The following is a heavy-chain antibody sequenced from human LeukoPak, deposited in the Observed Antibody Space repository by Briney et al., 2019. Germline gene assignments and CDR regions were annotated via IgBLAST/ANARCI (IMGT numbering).Heavy chain of an antibody. J-gene: IGHJ4*02. Sequence: SETLSLTCTVSGGSISSNYWSWIRQPPGKGLEWIGYIYYSGSTNYNPSLKSRVTISVDTSKNQFSLKLSSVTAADTAVYYCARVPRNIIVGGRYYFDYWGQGTLVTVSS. CDR3: ARVPRNIIVGGRYYFDY. CDR1: GGSISSNY. CDR2: IYYSGST. V-gene: IGHV4-59*01. D-gene: IGHD1-26*01.